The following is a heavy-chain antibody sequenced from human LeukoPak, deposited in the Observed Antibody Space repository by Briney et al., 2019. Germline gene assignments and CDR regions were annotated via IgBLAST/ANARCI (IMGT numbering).Heavy chain of an antibody. Sequence: GGSLRLSCAASGFTFSSYWMHWVRQAPGKGLVWVSRVNTDGSTPTYADSVKGRYTISRDNAKNTLYLQMNSLRAEDTAVYYCARDRGSYSDYWGQGTLVTVSS. CDR2: VNTDGSTP. D-gene: IGHD3-16*01. J-gene: IGHJ4*02. CDR1: GFTFSSYW. CDR3: ARDRGSYSDY. V-gene: IGHV3-74*01.